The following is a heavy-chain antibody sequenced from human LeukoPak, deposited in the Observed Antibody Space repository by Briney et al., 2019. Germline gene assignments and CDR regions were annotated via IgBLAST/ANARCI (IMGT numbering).Heavy chain of an antibody. J-gene: IGHJ1*01. CDR2: FCSNAGST. D-gene: IGHD2-2*01. Sequence: GGSLRLSCAASGFTFNSYAMSWVRQAPGKGLEWVSIFCSNAGSTYYADSVKGRFTISRDNSKNTLYLQMNSLRAEDTAMYYCAINCGTTGCRKYFQHWGQGTLVTVSS. CDR1: GFTFNSYA. CDR3: AINCGTTGCRKYFQH. V-gene: IGHV3-23*01.